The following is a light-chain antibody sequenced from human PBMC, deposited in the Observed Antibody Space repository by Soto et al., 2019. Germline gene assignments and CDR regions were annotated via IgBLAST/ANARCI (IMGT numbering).Light chain of an antibody. J-gene: IGKJ1*01. CDR1: QSVSGSY. CDR2: GAS. V-gene: IGKV3-20*01. Sequence: EILVTQSPGTLSLSPGERATLSCRASQSVSGSYLAWYQQKPGQAPRLLIFGASSRATGIPDRFSGSGSGTDFTLTISRLEPEDFAIYYCQQYGNSRTFGQGTKVDIK. CDR3: QQYGNSRT.